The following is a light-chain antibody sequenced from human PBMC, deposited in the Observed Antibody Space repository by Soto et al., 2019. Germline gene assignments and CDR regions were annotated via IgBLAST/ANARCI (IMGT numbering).Light chain of an antibody. CDR1: QDISSW. CDR2: AAS. Sequence: DIQMTQSPSSVSASVGDRVTITCRASQDISSWLAWYQQKPGKAPKLLIYAASTLQSGVPSRFSGSGSGTDSTLTISSLQPEDSATYYCQQPNSFPITFGQGTRLEIK. V-gene: IGKV1D-12*01. CDR3: QQPNSFPIT. J-gene: IGKJ5*01.